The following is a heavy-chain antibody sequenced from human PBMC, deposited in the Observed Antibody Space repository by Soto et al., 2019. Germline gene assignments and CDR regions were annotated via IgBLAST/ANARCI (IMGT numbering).Heavy chain of an antibody. Sequence: PGGSLRLSCAASGFTFNNYGMHWVRQAPGKGLEWVAVVSKDGNEKYYADSVKGRFSISRDNSKKTMYLQMNSLRVEDTAVYYCARGGSASGGHYYYVLDVWGQGTTVTVSS. J-gene: IGHJ6*02. CDR2: VSKDGNEK. CDR3: ARGGSASGGHYYYVLDV. D-gene: IGHD3-16*01. V-gene: IGHV3-30*03. CDR1: GFTFNNYG.